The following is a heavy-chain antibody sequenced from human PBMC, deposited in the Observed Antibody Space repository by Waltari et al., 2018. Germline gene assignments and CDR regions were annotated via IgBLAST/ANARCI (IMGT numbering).Heavy chain of an antibody. CDR2: INPSGGST. V-gene: IGHV1-46*01. D-gene: IGHD5-12*01. Sequence: QVQLVQSGAEVKKPGASVKVSCKASGYTFTSYYMHWVRQAHGQGLEWMGIINPSGGSTSYAQKFQGRVTMTRDTSTSTVYMELSSLRSEDTAVYYCARDREEMATIRALKGYFDYWGQGTLVTVSS. CDR3: ARDREEMATIRALKGYFDY. J-gene: IGHJ4*02. CDR1: GYTFTSYY.